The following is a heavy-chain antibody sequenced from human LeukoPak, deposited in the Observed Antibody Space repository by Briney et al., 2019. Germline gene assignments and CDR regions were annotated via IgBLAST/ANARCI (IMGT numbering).Heavy chain of an antibody. J-gene: IGHJ4*02. CDR1: GGSISSYC. CDR2: TSTSGST. D-gene: IGHD1-14*01. V-gene: IGHV4-4*07. CDR3: ARDQDKPGGGRRGFDY. Sequence: SETLSLTCTVSGGSISSYCWSWIRQPAGKGLEWIGRTSTSGSTYYNPSLKSRVTMSLDTSKNLFSLKLSSATAADTAVYYCARDQDKPGGGRRGFDYWGQGTLVTVSS.